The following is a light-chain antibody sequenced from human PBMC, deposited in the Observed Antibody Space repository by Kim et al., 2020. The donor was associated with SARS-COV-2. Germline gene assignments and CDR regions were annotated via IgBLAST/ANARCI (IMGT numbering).Light chain of an antibody. CDR1: T. CDR3: ATRDDDFNGPCV. V-gene: IGLV1-44*01. Sequence: TVAWYQQLPGTAPKLLIYHNHQRPSGVPGRFSGSKSGTSASLAISGLQSDDEAHYYCATRDDDFNGPCVFGGGTKLTVL. J-gene: IGLJ3*02. CDR2: HNH.